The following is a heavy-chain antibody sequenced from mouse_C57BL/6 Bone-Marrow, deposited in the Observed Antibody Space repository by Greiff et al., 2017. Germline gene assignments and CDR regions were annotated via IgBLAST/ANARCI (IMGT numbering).Heavy chain of an antibody. V-gene: IGHV1-74*01. D-gene: IGHD2-4*01. CDR2: IHPSDSDT. CDR3: AMNYDYEWYFDV. Sequence: QVQLQQPGAELVKPGASVKVSCKASGYTFTSYWMHWVKQRPGQGLEWIGRIHPSDSDTNYNQKFKGKATLTVDKSTSTASMQLSRMTSEDSAVYYCAMNYDYEWYFDVWGTGTTVTVSS. CDR1: GYTFTSYW. J-gene: IGHJ1*03.